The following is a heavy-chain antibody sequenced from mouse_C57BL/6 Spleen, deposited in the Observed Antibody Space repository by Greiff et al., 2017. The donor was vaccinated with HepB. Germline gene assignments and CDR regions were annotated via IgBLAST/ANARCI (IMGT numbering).Heavy chain of an antibody. J-gene: IGHJ3*01. CDR3: SRRGCSSYPWFAY. Sequence: QVQLQQSGAELMKPGASVKLSCKATGYTFTGYWIEWVKQRPGHGLEWIGGILPGSGSTNDNEKFKGKATFTADTSSNTAYMQLSSLTTEDSAIYYYSRRGCSSYPWFAYWGQGTLVTVSA. V-gene: IGHV1-9*01. CDR1: GYTFTGYW. CDR2: ILPGSGST. D-gene: IGHD1-1*01.